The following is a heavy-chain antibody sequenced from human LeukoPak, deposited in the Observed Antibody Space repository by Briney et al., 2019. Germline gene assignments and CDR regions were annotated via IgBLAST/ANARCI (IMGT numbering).Heavy chain of an antibody. V-gene: IGHV3-53*01. CDR2: IYSDNT. CDR1: GFTFSSYE. CDR3: ARRAGAYSHPYDY. D-gene: IGHD4/OR15-4a*01. Sequence: PGGSLRLSCAASGFTFSSYEMNWVRQAPGKGLEWVSFIYSDNTHYSDSVKGRFTISRDSSKNTLYLQMNSLRAEDTAVYYCARRAGAYSHPYDYWGQGTLVTVSS. J-gene: IGHJ4*02.